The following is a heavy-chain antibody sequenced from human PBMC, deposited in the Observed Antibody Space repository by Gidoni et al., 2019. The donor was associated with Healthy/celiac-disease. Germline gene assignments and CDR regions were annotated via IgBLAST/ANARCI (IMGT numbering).Heavy chain of an antibody. CDR1: GGSISSYY. CDR3: ARVPVVPAATPYYFDY. CDR2: IYYSGST. D-gene: IGHD2-2*01. Sequence: QVQLQESGPGLVKPSETLSLTCTVSGGSISSYYWSWIRQPPGKGLEWIGYIYYSGSTNYNPSLKSRVTISVDTSKNQFSLKLSSVTAADTAVYYCARVPVVPAATPYYFDYWGQGTLVTVSS. J-gene: IGHJ4*02. V-gene: IGHV4-59*01.